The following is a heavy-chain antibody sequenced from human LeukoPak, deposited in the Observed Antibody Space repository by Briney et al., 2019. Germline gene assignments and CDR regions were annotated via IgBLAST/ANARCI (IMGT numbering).Heavy chain of an antibody. Sequence: ASVKVSCKASGYTFTNHDINWVRQATGQGLEWMGWMNPDSGNTGYLQKFQGRVTMTRNTSTSTAYMELTGLRSEDTAVYYCARRHYYDFWTGRENSFDYWGQGTLVTVSS. CDR1: GYTFTNHD. V-gene: IGHV1-8*01. CDR2: MNPDSGNT. D-gene: IGHD3-3*01. J-gene: IGHJ4*02. CDR3: ARRHYYDFWTGRENSFDY.